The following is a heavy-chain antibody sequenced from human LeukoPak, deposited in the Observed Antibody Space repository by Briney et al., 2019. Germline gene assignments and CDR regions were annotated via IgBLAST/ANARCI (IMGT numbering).Heavy chain of an antibody. CDR2: IYYSGST. CDR3: ARRRDGYNLGPHFDY. CDR1: GVSITSSSYY. V-gene: IGHV4-61*05. D-gene: IGHD5-24*01. J-gene: IGHJ4*02. Sequence: SETLSLTCTVSGVSITSSSYYWGWIRQPPGKGLEWIGYIYYSGSTNYNPSLKSRVTISVDTSKNQFSLKLSSVTAADTAVYYCARRRDGYNLGPHFDYWGQGTLVTVSS.